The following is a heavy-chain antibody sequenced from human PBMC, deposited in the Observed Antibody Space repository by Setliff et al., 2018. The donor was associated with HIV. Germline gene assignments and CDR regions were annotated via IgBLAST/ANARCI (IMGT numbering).Heavy chain of an antibody. Sequence: PSETLSLTCSVSGGSISSGGYYWSWIRQHPGKGLEWIATMYYTGSTFYNPSLKSRLTMSVDTSKNQFSLRLHSVTAADTAVYYCARREGTAAAGTYYMDVWGKGTTVTVSS. D-gene: IGHD6-13*01. CDR2: MYYTGST. CDR1: GGSISSGGYY. CDR3: ARREGTAAAGTYYMDV. V-gene: IGHV4-39*01. J-gene: IGHJ6*03.